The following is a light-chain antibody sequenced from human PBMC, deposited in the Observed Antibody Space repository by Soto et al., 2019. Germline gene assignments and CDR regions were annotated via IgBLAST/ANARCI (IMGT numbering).Light chain of an antibody. CDR2: DVS. CDR1: SSDVGGYNY. V-gene: IGLV2-11*01. Sequence: QSALTQPRSVSGSPGQSVTISCTGTSSDVGGYNYVSWYQQHPGKAPKLMIYDVSKRPSGVPDRFSGSKSGNTASLTISGLQAEDVADYYCCSYAGSLVFGGGTKLTVL. J-gene: IGLJ3*02. CDR3: CSYAGSLV.